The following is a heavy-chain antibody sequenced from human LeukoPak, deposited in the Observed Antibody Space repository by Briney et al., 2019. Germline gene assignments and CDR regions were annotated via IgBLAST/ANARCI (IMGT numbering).Heavy chain of an antibody. J-gene: IGHJ4*02. V-gene: IGHV3-33*01. CDR2: IWYDGSNK. D-gene: IGHD5-18*01. CDR3: ARGNGYSYGYLDY. Sequence: GGSLRLSCAASGYTFSSYGMHWVRQAPGKGLEWVAVIWYDGSNKYYADSVKGRFTISRDNSKNTLYLQMNSLRAEDTAVYYCARGNGYSYGYLDYWGQGTLVTVSS. CDR1: GYTFSSYG.